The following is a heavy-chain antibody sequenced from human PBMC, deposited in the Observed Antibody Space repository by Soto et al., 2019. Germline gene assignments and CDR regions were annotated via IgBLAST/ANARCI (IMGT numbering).Heavy chain of an antibody. D-gene: IGHD2-15*01. CDR3: ARDLGVALATLTLDS. V-gene: IGHV3-21*02. Sequence: EVQLVESGGGLVKPGGSLRLSCAASGFSISTYSMNWVRQAPGKGLEWVADITTSSSFRFYADSLKGRFTISRDDAKNSLYLQMNSLRVEVTGVYYSARDLGVALATLTLDSWGQGTLVTVSS. J-gene: IGHJ4*02. CDR1: GFSISTYS. CDR2: ITTSSSFR.